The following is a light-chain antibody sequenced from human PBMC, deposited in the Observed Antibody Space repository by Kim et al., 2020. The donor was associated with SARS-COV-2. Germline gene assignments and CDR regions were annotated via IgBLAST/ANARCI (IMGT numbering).Light chain of an antibody. CDR3: QQSYSTPPGWT. J-gene: IGKJ1*01. Sequence: GDRVTITCRASQNIASYLNWYQQKPGTAPNLLIYAASSLQSGVPPRFSGSGSGTDFTLTISSLQPEDFATYYCQQSYSTPPGWTFGQGTKVDIK. CDR1: QNIASY. V-gene: IGKV1-39*01. CDR2: AAS.